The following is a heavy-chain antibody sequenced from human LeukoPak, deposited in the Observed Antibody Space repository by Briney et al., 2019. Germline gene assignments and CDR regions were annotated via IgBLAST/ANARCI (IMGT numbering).Heavy chain of an antibody. CDR2: IIPILGIA. CDR1: GGTFSSYA. Sequence: ASVKVSCKASGGTFSSYAISWVRQAPGQGLEWMGRIIPILGIANYAQKFQGRVTITADKSTSTAYMELSSLRSEDTAVYYCATAQYCSSTSCAPATLYYYYGMDVWGQGTTVTVSS. V-gene: IGHV1-69*04. CDR3: ATAQYCSSTSCAPATLYYYYGMDV. D-gene: IGHD2-2*01. J-gene: IGHJ6*02.